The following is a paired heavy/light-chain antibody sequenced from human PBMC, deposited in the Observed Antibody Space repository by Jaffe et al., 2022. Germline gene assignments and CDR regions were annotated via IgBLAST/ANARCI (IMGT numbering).Heavy chain of an antibody. Sequence: QVQLQESGPGLVKPSQTLSLTCTVSGGSISSGSYYWSWIRQPAGKGLEWIGRIYTSGSTNYNPSLKSRVTISVDTSKNQFSLKLSSVTAADTAVYYCARTTRGVIRPDLNDAFDIWGQGTMVTVSS. CDR2: IYTSGST. CDR3: ARTTRGVIRPDLNDAFDI. J-gene: IGHJ3*02. D-gene: IGHD3-10*01. V-gene: IGHV4-61*02. CDR1: GGSISSGSYY.
Light chain of an antibody. CDR2: RDS. CDR3: QVWDSSTAPNYV. J-gene: IGLJ1*01. V-gene: IGLV3-9*01. Sequence: SYELTQPLSVSVALGQTARITCGGNNIGSKNVHWYQQKPGQAPVLVIYRDSNRPSGIPERFSGSNSGNTATLTISRAQAGDEADYYCQVWDSSTAPNYVFGTGTKVTVL. CDR1: NIGSKN.